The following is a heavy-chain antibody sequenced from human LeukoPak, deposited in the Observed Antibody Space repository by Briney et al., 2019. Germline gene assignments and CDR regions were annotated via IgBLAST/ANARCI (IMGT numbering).Heavy chain of an antibody. D-gene: IGHD3-22*01. CDR2: ISSSGSTI. J-gene: IGHJ4*02. CDR1: GFTFSDYY. Sequence: GGSLRLSCAASGFTFSDYYMSWIRQAPGKGLEWVSYISSSGSTIYYADSVKGRFTISRDNAKNSLYLQMNSLRAEDTAVYYCARSYYYDSSGYMDLDYWGQGTLVTVSS. V-gene: IGHV3-11*01. CDR3: ARSYYYDSSGYMDLDY.